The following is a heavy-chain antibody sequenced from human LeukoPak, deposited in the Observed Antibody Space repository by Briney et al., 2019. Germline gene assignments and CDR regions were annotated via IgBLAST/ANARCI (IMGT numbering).Heavy chain of an antibody. CDR1: GFTFSSYG. Sequence: GGSLRLSCAASGFTFSSYGMNWVRQAPGKGLEWVSYTIGSGSTTYYADSVKGRFTISRDNAKNSLYLQMNSLRAEDTAVYYCASGTRNYYDSSGPFDYWGQGTLVTVSS. CDR3: ASGTRNYYDSSGPFDY. D-gene: IGHD3-22*01. J-gene: IGHJ4*02. V-gene: IGHV3-48*01. CDR2: TIGSGSTT.